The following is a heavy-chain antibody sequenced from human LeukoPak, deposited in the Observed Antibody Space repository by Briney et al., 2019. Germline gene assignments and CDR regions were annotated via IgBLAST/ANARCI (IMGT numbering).Heavy chain of an antibody. CDR3: ARGPPGYSYGPHYYFDY. CDR1: GGSISSGDYY. D-gene: IGHD5-18*01. J-gene: IGHJ4*02. CDR2: IYYSGST. Sequence: TLSLTCTVSGGSISSGDYYWSWIRQPPGEGLEWIGYIYYSGSTYYNPSLKSRVTISVDTSKNQFSLKLSSVTAADTAVYYCARGPPGYSYGPHYYFDYWGQGTLVTVSS. V-gene: IGHV4-30-4*01.